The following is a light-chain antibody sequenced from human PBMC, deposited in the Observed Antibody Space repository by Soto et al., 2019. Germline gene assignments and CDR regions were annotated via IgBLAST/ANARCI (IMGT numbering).Light chain of an antibody. CDR1: QTISSW. CDR3: QQYSTYST. CDR2: KAS. J-gene: IGKJ5*01. V-gene: IGKV1-5*03. Sequence: DSQMTQSPSTLSGSVGERVTITCRASQTISSWLAWYQQKPGKAPKLLIYKASSLESGVPSRFSGSGSGTEFTLTISSLQPDDFATYYCQQYSTYSTFGQGTRLEI.